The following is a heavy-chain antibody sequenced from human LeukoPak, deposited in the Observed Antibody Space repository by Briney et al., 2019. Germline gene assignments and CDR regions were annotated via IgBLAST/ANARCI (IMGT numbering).Heavy chain of an antibody. J-gene: IGHJ6*02. CDR1: GYTFTGYY. Sequence: ASVKVSCKASGYTFTGYYMHWVRQAPGQGLEWMGWINPNSGGTNYAQKFQGRVTMTRDTSISTAYMELSRLRSDDTAVYYCARDSGYSYGSYYYYYGMDVWGQGTTVTVSS. V-gene: IGHV1-2*02. D-gene: IGHD5-18*01. CDR3: ARDSGYSYGSYYYYYGMDV. CDR2: INPNSGGT.